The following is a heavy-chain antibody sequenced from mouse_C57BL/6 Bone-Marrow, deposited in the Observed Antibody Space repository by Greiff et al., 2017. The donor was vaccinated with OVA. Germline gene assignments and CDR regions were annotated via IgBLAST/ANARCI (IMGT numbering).Heavy chain of an antibody. V-gene: IGHV5-17*01. J-gene: IGHJ2*01. Sequence: EVKLVESGGGLVKPGGSLKLSCAASGFTFSDYGMHWVRQAPEKGLEWVAYISSGSSTIYYADTVKGRFTISRDNAKNTLFLQMTSLRSEDTAMYYGARGDYDGGAFDYWGQGTTLTVSS. CDR3: ARGDYDGGAFDY. CDR2: ISSGSSTI. D-gene: IGHD2-4*01. CDR1: GFTFSDYG.